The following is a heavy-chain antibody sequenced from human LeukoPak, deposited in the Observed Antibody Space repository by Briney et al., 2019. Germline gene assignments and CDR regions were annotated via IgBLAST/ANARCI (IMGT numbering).Heavy chain of an antibody. J-gene: IGHJ3*02. CDR2: IKSESHGGTT. V-gene: IGHV3-15*01. Sequence: GGSLRLSCAASGFEFSNAWMRWVRQAPGKGLEWVGHIKSESHGGTTDYDAPVKGRFTISRDDSKNTVYLQMNSLKTDDTGVYYCTKWDYGGNAFDIWGQGTMVTVSS. CDR3: TKWDYGGNAFDI. CDR1: GFEFSNAW. D-gene: IGHD4-23*01.